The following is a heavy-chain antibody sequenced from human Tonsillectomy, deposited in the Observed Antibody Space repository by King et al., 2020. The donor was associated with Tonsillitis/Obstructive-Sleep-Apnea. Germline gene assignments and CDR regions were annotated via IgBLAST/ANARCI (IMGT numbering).Heavy chain of an antibody. CDR2: ISYDGSNE. D-gene: IGHD4-17*01. V-gene: IGHV3-30*18. J-gene: IGHJ6*02. Sequence: VQLVESGGGVVQPGRSLRLSCAASGFTFSSYGMHWVRQAPGKGLEWVAVISYDGSNEYYADSVKGRFTISRDNSKNTLYLQMNSLRAEDTAVYYCAKVGHGDPSMGVWGQGTTVTVSS. CDR1: GFTFSSYG. CDR3: AKVGHGDPSMGV.